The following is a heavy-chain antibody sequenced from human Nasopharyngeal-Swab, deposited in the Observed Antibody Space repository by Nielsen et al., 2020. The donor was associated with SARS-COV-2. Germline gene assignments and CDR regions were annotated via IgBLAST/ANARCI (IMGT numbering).Heavy chain of an antibody. D-gene: IGHD1-26*01. CDR1: GFGFNANS. CDR2: ISSDGNYI. CDR3: VKDKAGAGFDY. V-gene: IGHV3-30*18. J-gene: IGHJ4*02. Sequence: GESLKISCAAPGFGFNANSMHWVRQAPGKGMDWVALISSDGNYIYYGESVKGRFTISRDNSKNMLYLHMNSLRGDDTALYYCVKDKAGAGFDYWGQGTLVTVSS.